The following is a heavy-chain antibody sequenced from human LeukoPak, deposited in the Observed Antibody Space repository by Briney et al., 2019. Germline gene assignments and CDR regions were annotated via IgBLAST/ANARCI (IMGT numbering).Heavy chain of an antibody. D-gene: IGHD5-18*01. V-gene: IGHV4-61*08. Sequence: SETLSLTCTVSGGSITSRGYYWSWIRQPPGKGLEWIGYIYYSGSTNYNPSLKSRVTISVDTSKNQFSLKLSSVTAADTAVYYCARGVDTAMPGYYYGMDVWGQGTTVTVSS. CDR1: GGSITSRGYY. CDR3: ARGVDTAMPGYYYGMDV. CDR2: IYYSGST. J-gene: IGHJ6*02.